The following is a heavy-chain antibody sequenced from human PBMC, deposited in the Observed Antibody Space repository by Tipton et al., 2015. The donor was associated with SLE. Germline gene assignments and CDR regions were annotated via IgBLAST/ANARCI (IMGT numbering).Heavy chain of an antibody. V-gene: IGHV4-61*09. D-gene: IGHD3-10*01. CDR1: GGSVSSDTYY. J-gene: IGHJ5*02. CDR3: ARGGLWFGSSWFDP. CDR2: IHKSGTT. Sequence: TLSLTCNVFGGSVSSDTYYWSWVRQPAGKGLEWIGHIHKSGTTNYNPSLKSRVTLSVDTAKNQFSLKVTSVTAADTALYYCARGGLWFGSSWFDPWGQGTLVTVSA.